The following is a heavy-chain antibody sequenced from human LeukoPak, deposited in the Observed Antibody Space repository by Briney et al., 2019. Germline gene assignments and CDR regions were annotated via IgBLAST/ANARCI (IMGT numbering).Heavy chain of an antibody. D-gene: IGHD5-18*01. CDR3: AREEIRDYYGMDV. Sequence: GGSLRLSCAASGFTFSSYGMHWVRQAPGKGLEWVAVIWYDGSNKYYADSVKGRFTISRDNSKNTLYLQMNSLRAEDTAEYYCAREEIRDYYGMDVWGQGTTVTVSS. CDR1: GFTFSSYG. V-gene: IGHV3-33*01. J-gene: IGHJ6*02. CDR2: IWYDGSNK.